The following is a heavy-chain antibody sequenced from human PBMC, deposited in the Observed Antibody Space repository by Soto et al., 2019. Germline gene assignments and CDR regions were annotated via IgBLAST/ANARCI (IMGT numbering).Heavy chain of an antibody. CDR1: GFTFSNYA. D-gene: IGHD2-15*01. J-gene: IGHJ4*02. Sequence: QVQLVESGGGVVQPGRSLRLSCAASGFTFSNYAMHWVRQAPGKGLEWVAVLSYDGSNKYYADSVKGRFTISRDNSKNTLYLEMYSLTHEDTAVYYCARDGADWGQGTLVTVSS. V-gene: IGHV3-30-3*01. CDR2: LSYDGSNK. CDR3: ARDGAD.